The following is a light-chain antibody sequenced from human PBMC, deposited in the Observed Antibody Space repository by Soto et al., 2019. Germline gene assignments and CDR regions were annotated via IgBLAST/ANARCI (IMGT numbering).Light chain of an antibody. V-gene: IGLV2-14*01. J-gene: IGLJ1*01. CDR1: SSDVGGYNY. CDR2: EVS. CDR3: SSYTSSRTYV. Sequence: QSALTQPASVSGSPGQSITISCTGTSSDVGGYNYVSWYQQHPGKAPKLMIYEVSNRPSGVSNRFSGSKSGNTASLTISGLQGEDEAGYYCSSYTSSRTYVFGTGTKVTVL.